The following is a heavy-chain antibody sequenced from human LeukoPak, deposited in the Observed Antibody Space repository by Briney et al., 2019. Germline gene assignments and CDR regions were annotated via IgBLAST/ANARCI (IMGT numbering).Heavy chain of an antibody. V-gene: IGHV3-53*01. CDR1: GFTGNNNS. CDR2: IYPSGAA. Sequence: GGSLRLSCVASGFTGNNNSLSWVRQSPGKGLEWVSLIYPSGAAYYADSVKGRFTISRDNTKNKVFLQMNSLRAEDTAMYFCARVFLPWYFDLWGRGTLVTVSS. J-gene: IGHJ2*01. CDR3: ARVFLPWYFDL.